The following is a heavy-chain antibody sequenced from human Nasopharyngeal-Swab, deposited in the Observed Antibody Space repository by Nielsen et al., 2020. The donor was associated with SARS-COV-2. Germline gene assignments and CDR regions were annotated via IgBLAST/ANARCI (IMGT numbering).Heavy chain of an antibody. J-gene: IGHJ4*02. D-gene: IGHD2-15*01. V-gene: IGHV3-11*01. CDR1: GFIFSDFY. CDR2: IDNRGTTI. CDR3: ARGNVDFCSGGSCLLDH. Sequence: GGSLRLSCAASGFIFSDFYITWIRQAPGKGLEWISYIDNRGTTIYYADSVKGRFTISRDNAKNSLYLQMTSLRAEDTAVYYCARGNVDFCSGGSCLLDHWGQGTVVTVSS.